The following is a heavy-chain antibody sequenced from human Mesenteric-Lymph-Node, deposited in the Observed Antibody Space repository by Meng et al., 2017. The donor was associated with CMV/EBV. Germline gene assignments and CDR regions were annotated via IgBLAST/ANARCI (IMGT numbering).Heavy chain of an antibody. CDR2: TRNKANSYTT. J-gene: IGHJ3*02. D-gene: IGHD5-18*01. V-gene: IGHV3-72*01. Sequence: GESLKISCAASGFILSDHYMDWVRQAPGKGLGWVGRTRNKANSYTTEYAASVKGRFTISRDDSKNSLYLQMNSLKTEDTAVYYCARGYSYGRDAFDIWGQGTMVTVSS. CDR3: ARGYSYGRDAFDI. CDR1: GFILSDHY.